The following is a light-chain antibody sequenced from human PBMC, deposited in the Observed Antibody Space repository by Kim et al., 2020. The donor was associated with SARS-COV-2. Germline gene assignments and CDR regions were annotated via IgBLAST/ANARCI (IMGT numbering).Light chain of an antibody. J-gene: IGKJ2*01. V-gene: IGKV1-39*01. CDR2: AAS. CDR1: QSISSY. Sequence: DIQMTQSPSSLSASVGDRVTITCRASQSISSYLNWYQQKPGKAPKLLIYAASSLQSGVPSRFSGSGSGTDFTLTIRSLQPEDFATYYCQQSYSTPQTFGQGTKLDI. CDR3: QQSYSTPQT.